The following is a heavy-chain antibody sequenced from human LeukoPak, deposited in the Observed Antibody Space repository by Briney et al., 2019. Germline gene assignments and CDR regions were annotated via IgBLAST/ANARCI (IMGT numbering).Heavy chain of an antibody. Sequence: GASVKVSCKASGYTFTGYDINWVRQATGQGLEWMGWMNANSGDTGYAQNFQGRVTMTRNTSISTAYMELSSLRSEDTAIYYCARGGTYLPFGYWGQGTLVTVSS. D-gene: IGHD3-10*01. CDR1: GYTFTGYD. CDR2: MNANSGDT. V-gene: IGHV1-8*01. CDR3: ARGGTYLPFGY. J-gene: IGHJ4*02.